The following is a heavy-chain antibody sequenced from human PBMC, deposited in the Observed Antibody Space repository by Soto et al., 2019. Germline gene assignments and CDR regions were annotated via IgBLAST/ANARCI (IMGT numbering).Heavy chain of an antibody. CDR1: GDTFTDSS. J-gene: IGHJ5*02. Sequence: VSVKVSCMTSGDTFTDSSMHWVRQAPGQGLEWMGWINLNSGDTNYAEKFRGRVTMTRDTSIITAYIEFTRLKSDHTAVYYCARDLGGYDLYGPDTWGQGTLVTVSS. CDR3: ARDLGGYDLYGPDT. D-gene: IGHD5-12*01. V-gene: IGHV1-2*02. CDR2: INLNSGDT.